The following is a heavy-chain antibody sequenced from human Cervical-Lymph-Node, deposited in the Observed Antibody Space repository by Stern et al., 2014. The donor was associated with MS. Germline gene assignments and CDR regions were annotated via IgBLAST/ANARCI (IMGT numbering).Heavy chain of an antibody. CDR2: IIPILDIT. Sequence: MQLVESGAEVKKPGSSVKVSCKASGGTINSYAINWVRQAHGQGLEWMGRIIPILDITDYAQNFQGRVTITADKSTSTAYVELRSLRSEDTAVYYCARDPLDALMDVWGQGTTVTVSS. J-gene: IGHJ6*02. CDR1: GGTINSYA. V-gene: IGHV1-69*09. CDR3: ARDPLDALMDV. D-gene: IGHD2-2*01.